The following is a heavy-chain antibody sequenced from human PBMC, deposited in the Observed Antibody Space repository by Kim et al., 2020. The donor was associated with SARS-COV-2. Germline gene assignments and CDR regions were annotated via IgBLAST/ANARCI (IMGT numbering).Heavy chain of an antibody. Sequence: SETLSLTCTVSGGSIIGYYWSWIRQPAGKGLEWIGRIYSSGSTNYNPSLKSRVTMSMDTSNKQFSLKLNSVTAADTAVYYCARGSADSWGQGTLVTVSS. V-gene: IGHV4-4*07. CDR1: GGSIIGYY. CDR2: IYSSGST. J-gene: IGHJ4*02. CDR3: ARGSADS. D-gene: IGHD2-15*01.